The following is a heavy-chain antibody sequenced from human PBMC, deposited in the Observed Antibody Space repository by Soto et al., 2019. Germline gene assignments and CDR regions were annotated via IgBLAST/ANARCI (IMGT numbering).Heavy chain of an antibody. CDR2: IKQDGSEK. V-gene: IGHV3-7*01. J-gene: IGHJ6*03. Sequence: GGSLRLSCAASGFTFSSYWMSWVRQAPGKGLEWVANIKQDGSEKYYVDSVKGRFTISRDNAKNSLYLQMNSLRAEDTAVYYCARGIAARLYYYYYMDVWGQGTTVTVSS. D-gene: IGHD6-6*01. CDR1: GFTFSSYW. CDR3: ARGIAARLYYYYYMDV.